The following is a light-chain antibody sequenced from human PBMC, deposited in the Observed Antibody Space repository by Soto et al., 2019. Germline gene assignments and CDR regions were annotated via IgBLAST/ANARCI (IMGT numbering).Light chain of an antibody. J-gene: IGLJ1*01. CDR3: ATWDDSLNGFYV. Sequence: ELTQPPSASGTPGQGVTISCSGSTSNIGSNYVYWYQQLPGTAPKLLIYRNNQRPSGVPDRFSGSKSGTSASLAISGLRSDDEADYFCATWDDSLNGFYVFGTGTKVTVL. V-gene: IGLV1-47*01. CDR2: RNN. CDR1: TSNIGSNY.